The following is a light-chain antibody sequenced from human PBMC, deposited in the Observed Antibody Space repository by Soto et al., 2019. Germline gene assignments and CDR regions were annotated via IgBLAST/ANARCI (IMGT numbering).Light chain of an antibody. CDR1: QSVSSN. Sequence: EIVMTQSPVTLSVSPGERVTLSCRASQSVSSNLAWYQQKPGQAPRLLIYAASTRATGIPARFSGSGSGTEFTLTISSLQSEDFAVYYCQQYNNWPGWAFGQGTKVE. CDR3: QQYNNWPGWA. V-gene: IGKV3-15*01. CDR2: AAS. J-gene: IGKJ1*01.